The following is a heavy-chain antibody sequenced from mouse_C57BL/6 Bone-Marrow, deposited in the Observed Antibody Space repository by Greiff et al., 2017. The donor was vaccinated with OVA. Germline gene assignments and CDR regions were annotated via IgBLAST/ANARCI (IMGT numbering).Heavy chain of an antibody. D-gene: IGHD1-1*01. CDR1: GYTFTDHT. CDR3: ARWRIYYGSSLYYFDY. Sequence: LVESDAELVKPGASVKISCKVSGYTFTDHTIHWMKQRPEQGLEWIGYIYPRDGSTKYNEKFKGKATLTADKSSSTAYMQLNSLTSEDSAVYFCARWRIYYGSSLYYFDYWGQGTTLTVSS. V-gene: IGHV1-78*01. J-gene: IGHJ2*01. CDR2: IYPRDGST.